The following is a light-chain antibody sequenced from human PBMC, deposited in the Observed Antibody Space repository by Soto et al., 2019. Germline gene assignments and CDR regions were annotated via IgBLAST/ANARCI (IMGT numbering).Light chain of an antibody. CDR3: QQYNRYPVT. CDR1: QSISST. CDR2: KAS. J-gene: IGKJ4*01. Sequence: DIQMTQSPPTLSASVGDRVTISCRASQSISSTLAWYQQKPGKAPNLLIYKASTLESGFPSRFSGSGSGTEFTLTISSLQPDDFATYYCQQYNRYPVTFGGGTKVEIK. V-gene: IGKV1-5*03.